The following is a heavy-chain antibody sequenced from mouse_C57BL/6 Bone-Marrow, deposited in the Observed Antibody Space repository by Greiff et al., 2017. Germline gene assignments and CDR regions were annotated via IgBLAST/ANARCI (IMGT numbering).Heavy chain of an antibody. D-gene: IGHD1-1*01. CDR3: ARMLLSAWFAY. V-gene: IGHV1-26*01. CDR1: GYTFTDYY. J-gene: IGHJ3*01. CDR2: INPNNGGT. Sequence: VQLQQSGPELVKPGASVKISCKASGYTFTDYYMNWVKQSHGKSLEWIGDINPNNGGTSYNQKFKGKATLTVDKSSSTAYMERRSLTSEDSAVYYCARMLLSAWFAYWGQGTLVTVSA.